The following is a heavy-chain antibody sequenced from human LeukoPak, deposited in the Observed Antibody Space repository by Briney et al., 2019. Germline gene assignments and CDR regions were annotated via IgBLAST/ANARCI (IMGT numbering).Heavy chain of an antibody. CDR2: INPNSGNT. D-gene: IGHD3-3*01. V-gene: IGHV1-8*03. Sequence: ASVKVSCKASGYTFTSYDINWVRQATGQGLEWMGWINPNSGNTGYAQKFQGRVTITRNTSISTAYMELSSLRSEDTAVYYCARGLEGFLEWFPYAHYYYYYYMDVWGKGTTVTVSS. CDR3: ARGLEGFLEWFPYAHYYYYYYMDV. J-gene: IGHJ6*03. CDR1: GYTFTSYD.